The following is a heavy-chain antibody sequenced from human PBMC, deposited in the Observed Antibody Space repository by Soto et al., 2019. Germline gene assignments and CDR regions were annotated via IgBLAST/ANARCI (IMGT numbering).Heavy chain of an antibody. CDR3: ARIRGYWYGLDV. J-gene: IGHJ6*02. CDR1: GFPLSTYG. Sequence: EVQLLESGGGLVQPGGSPRLSCAASGFPLSTYGMTWVRQAPGKGLEWVSAITGTGGNTYYVDSVKGGFTSSRDNSKNMLYLQMNSLRVEDTAVYYCARIRGYWYGLDVWGQGTTVTVSS. V-gene: IGHV3-23*01. CDR2: ITGTGGNT.